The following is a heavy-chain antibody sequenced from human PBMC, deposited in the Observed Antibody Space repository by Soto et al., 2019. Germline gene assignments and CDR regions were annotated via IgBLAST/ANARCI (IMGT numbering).Heavy chain of an antibody. V-gene: IGHV3-30*18. J-gene: IGHJ4*02. Sequence: GGSLRLSCAASGFTFSSYGMHWVRQAPGKGLEWVAVISYDGSNKYYADSVKGRFTISRDNSKNTLYLQMNSLRAEDTAVYYCAKGPYDYVWGSYRPDYYFDYWGLGTLVTVSS. CDR1: GFTFSSYG. CDR3: AKGPYDYVWGSYRPDYYFDY. D-gene: IGHD3-16*02. CDR2: ISYDGSNK.